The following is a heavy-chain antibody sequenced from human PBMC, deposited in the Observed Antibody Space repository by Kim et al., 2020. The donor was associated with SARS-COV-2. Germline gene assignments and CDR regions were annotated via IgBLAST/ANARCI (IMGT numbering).Heavy chain of an antibody. J-gene: IGHJ6*03. D-gene: IGHD2-2*01. V-gene: IGHV4-34*01. Sequence: SLKSRVTISVDTSKNQFSLKLSSVTAADTAVYYCARGVVPAATYYYYMDVWGKGTTVTVSS. CDR3: ARGVVPAATYYYYMDV.